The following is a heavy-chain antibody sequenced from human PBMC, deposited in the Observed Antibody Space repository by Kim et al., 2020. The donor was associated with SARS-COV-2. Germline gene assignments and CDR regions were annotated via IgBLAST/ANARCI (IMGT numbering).Heavy chain of an antibody. Sequence: AQKFQDRVTITRDRSMSTAYMELSSLRSEDTAMYYCAVVTAIANTYGMDVWGQGTTVTVSS. CDR3: AVVTAIANTYGMDV. V-gene: IGHV1-45*02. J-gene: IGHJ6*02. D-gene: IGHD2-21*02.